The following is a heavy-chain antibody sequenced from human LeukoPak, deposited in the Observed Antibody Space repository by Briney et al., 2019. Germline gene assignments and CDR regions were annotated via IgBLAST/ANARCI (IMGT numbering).Heavy chain of an antibody. D-gene: IGHD5-12*01. Sequence: KPGGSLRLSCAASGFTFSSYSMNWVRQAPGKGLEWVSSISSSSSYIYYADSVKGRSTISRDNAKNSLYLQMNSLRAEDTAVYYCAREDPYSGYGLDFWGQGTLLTVSS. V-gene: IGHV3-21*01. J-gene: IGHJ4*02. CDR2: ISSSSSYI. CDR3: AREDPYSGYGLDF. CDR1: GFTFSSYS.